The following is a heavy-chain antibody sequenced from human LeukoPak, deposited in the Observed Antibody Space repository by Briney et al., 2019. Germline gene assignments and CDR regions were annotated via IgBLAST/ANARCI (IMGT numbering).Heavy chain of an antibody. Sequence: GGSLRLSCAASGFTFSSYSMNWVRQAPGKGLEWVSSISSSSSYIYYADSVKGRFTISRDNAKNSLYLQMNSLRAEDTAVYYCARDWDGAGSLDYWGQGTLVTVSS. CDR1: GFTFSSYS. D-gene: IGHD4-17*01. V-gene: IGHV3-21*01. CDR2: ISSSSSYI. CDR3: ARDWDGAGSLDY. J-gene: IGHJ4*02.